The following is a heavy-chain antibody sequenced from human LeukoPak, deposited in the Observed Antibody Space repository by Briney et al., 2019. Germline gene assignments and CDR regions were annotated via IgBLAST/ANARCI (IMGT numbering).Heavy chain of an antibody. V-gene: IGHV4-30-4*01. CDR2: IYYSGST. CDR3: ARTLGDSSSDY. CDR1: GGSIISGDYF. J-gene: IGHJ4*02. Sequence: EPSETLSLTCTVSGGSIISGDYFWSWIRQPPGKGLEWIGNIYYSGSTDYNPSLKSRVSISVDTSKNQFSLKVNSVTAADTAVHYCARTLGDSSSDYWGQGTLVTVSS. D-gene: IGHD6-13*01.